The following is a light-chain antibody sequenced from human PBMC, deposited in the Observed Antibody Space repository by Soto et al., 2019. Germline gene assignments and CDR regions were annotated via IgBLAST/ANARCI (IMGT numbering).Light chain of an antibody. J-gene: IGKJ1*01. V-gene: IGKV1-39*01. Sequence: DIQMTQSPSSLSASVGDRVSITCRASQSISSYLTWYQHTPENAPRVLIYATSTLQTGVPSRFSGSGSGTEFTLTISGLQPDDFAIYYCQQAYSSPRTFGQGTKVDIK. CDR1: QSISSY. CDR2: ATS. CDR3: QQAYSSPRT.